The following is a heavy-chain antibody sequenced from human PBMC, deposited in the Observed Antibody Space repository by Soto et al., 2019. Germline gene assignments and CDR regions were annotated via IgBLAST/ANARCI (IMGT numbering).Heavy chain of an antibody. Sequence: QVHLVQSGAEVKMPGASVKVSCKCSGYTFTSYGITWVRQAPGQGLEWMGWISAHNGNTDYAQKVQGRVTVTRDTSTSTAYMELRSLRSDDTAVYYCARGRYGDYWGQGALVTVSS. CDR3: ARGRYGDY. CDR1: GYTFTSYG. CDR2: ISAHNGNT. V-gene: IGHV1-18*01. J-gene: IGHJ4*02. D-gene: IGHD1-1*01.